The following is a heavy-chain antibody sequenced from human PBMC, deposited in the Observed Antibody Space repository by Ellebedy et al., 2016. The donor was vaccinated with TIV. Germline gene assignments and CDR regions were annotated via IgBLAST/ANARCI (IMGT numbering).Heavy chain of an antibody. Sequence: ASVKVSCKASGYTFTGHYMNWARQAPGQGLEWMGWINPNSGGTKSVQKFQGRVTMTRDTSISTAYMELSRLRSDDTAVYYCARGQSALGVWYFDLWGRGTLVTVSS. CDR1: GYTFTGHY. CDR3: ARGQSALGVWYFDL. J-gene: IGHJ2*01. CDR2: INPNSGGT. V-gene: IGHV1-2*02. D-gene: IGHD3-16*01.